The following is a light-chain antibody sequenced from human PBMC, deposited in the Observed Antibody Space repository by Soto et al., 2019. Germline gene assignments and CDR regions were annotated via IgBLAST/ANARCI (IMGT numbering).Light chain of an antibody. CDR2: EVT. CDR3: SSHKSTVTIDGI. Sequence: QSALTQPASVSGSPGQSVTISCTGSNSDVGGYDFVSWYQHHPGKAPKLMLYEVTKRPSGVSNRFSGSKSGNTASLTISGLQAEDDAEYYSSSHKSTVTIDGIFGGGPKLTVL. CDR1: NSDVGGYDF. J-gene: IGLJ2*01. V-gene: IGLV2-14*01.